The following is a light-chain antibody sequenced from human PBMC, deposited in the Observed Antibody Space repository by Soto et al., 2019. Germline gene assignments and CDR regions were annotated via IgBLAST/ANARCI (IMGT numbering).Light chain of an antibody. J-gene: IGLJ2*01. CDR1: SSDVGGYNY. Sequence: QSALTQPASVSGSPGQSITVSCTGTSSDVGGYNYVSWYQQHPGKAPKLMIYDVTNRPSGVSNRFSGSKSGNTASVTISGLQAEDEADYYCSSYTSSNTVIFGGGTQLTVL. CDR2: DVT. V-gene: IGLV2-14*01. CDR3: SSYTSSNTVI.